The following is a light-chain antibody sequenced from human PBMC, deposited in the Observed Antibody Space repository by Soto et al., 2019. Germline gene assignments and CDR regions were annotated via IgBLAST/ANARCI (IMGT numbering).Light chain of an antibody. CDR2: EAS. CDR3: SSYTSSSTSYV. Sequence: QSAPTQPASVSGSPGQSITISCTGSSSDVGGYMYVSWYQQHPGKAPKLMIYEASNRPSGVSNRFSGSKSGNTASLTISGLQAEDEADYYCSSYTSSSTSYVFGTGTKLTVL. J-gene: IGLJ1*01. V-gene: IGLV2-14*01. CDR1: SSDVGGYMY.